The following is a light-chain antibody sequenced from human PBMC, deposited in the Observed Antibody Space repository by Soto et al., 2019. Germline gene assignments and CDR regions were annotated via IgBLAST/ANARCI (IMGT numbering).Light chain of an antibody. CDR3: QPYNNWPLT. CDR2: GAS. V-gene: IGKV3-15*01. J-gene: IGKJ4*01. Sequence: ETVMTQSPVTLSVSPGERATLSCRASQSVSRNFAWYQQRPGQAPRLLIYGASTRATGVPSRFSGSGSGTEFALTISSLQSEDFAVYYCQPYNNWPLTFGGGTKVDIK. CDR1: QSVSRN.